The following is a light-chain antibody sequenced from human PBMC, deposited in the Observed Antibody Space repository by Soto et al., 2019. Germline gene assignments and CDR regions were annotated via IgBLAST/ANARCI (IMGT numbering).Light chain of an antibody. V-gene: IGLV2-8*01. CDR1: SSDIGAYDY. CDR3: SSYAGSNKSV. CDR2: EVN. Sequence: QSVLTEPACLSGSLGQSITISYTGTSSDIGAYDYVSWFQQHQGKAPKLMISEVNNRPSGVPDRFSGSKSGNTASLTVSGLQPEDEADYYCSSYAGSNKSVFGTGTKVTVL. J-gene: IGLJ1*01.